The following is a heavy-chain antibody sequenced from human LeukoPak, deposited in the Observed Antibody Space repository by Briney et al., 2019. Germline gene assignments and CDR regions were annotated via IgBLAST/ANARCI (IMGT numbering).Heavy chain of an antibody. J-gene: IGHJ1*01. CDR3: ARDNLHGPPAKEYFQH. D-gene: IGHD2-2*01. Sequence: SVKVSCKASGGTFSSYAISWVRQAPGQGLEWMGGIIPIFGTANYAQKFQGRVTITADESTSAAYMELSSLRSEDTAVYYCARDNLHGPPAKEYFQHWGQGTLVTVSS. V-gene: IGHV1-69*13. CDR1: GGTFSSYA. CDR2: IIPIFGTA.